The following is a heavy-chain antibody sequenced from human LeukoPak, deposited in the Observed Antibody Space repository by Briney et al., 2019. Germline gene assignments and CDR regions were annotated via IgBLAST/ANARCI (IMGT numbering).Heavy chain of an antibody. V-gene: IGHV4-59*02. J-gene: IGHJ4*02. D-gene: IGHD2-15*01. CDR1: GVSVSGYY. Sequence: SETLSLTCVVSGVSVSGYYWGWIRQPPGRGLEWIGYVYYSGSANYNPSFKSRITISVDTSRNQFSLQLSSVTAADTAVYYCARIHRYCSGGACYVLDNWGQGTLVAVSS. CDR3: ARIHRYCSGGACYVLDN. CDR2: VYYSGSA.